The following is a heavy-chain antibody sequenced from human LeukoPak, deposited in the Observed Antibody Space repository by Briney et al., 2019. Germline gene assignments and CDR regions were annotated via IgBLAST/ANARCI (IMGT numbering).Heavy chain of an antibody. V-gene: IGHV3-15*01. Sequence: GGSLRLSCAASGFTFSNAWMSWVRQAPGKGLEWVGRIKSKADGGTTDYAAPVKGRFTISRDDSKNTLYLQMNSLRTEDTAVYYCTTVVVAATRLDYWGQGTLVTVSS. CDR3: TTVVVAATRLDY. CDR1: GFTFSNAW. J-gene: IGHJ4*02. D-gene: IGHD2-15*01. CDR2: IKSKADGGTT.